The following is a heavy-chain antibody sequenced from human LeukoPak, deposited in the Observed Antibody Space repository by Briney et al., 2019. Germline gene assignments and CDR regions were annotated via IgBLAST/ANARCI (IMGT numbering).Heavy chain of an antibody. CDR3: AKVRGVGTHIWLLPWDL. CDR1: GFTFHTYA. V-gene: IGHV3-23*01. J-gene: IGHJ1*01. D-gene: IGHD2-21*02. CDR2: ICGGGGGT. Sequence: GGSLRLSCAASGFTFHTYAMAWVRQTPGKGLEWVSSICGGGGGTYYAHSVKGRFTVSRDNANNTLYLQMNGLTAEDTAFYYCAKVRGVGTHIWLLPWDLCGEGTLVTVSS.